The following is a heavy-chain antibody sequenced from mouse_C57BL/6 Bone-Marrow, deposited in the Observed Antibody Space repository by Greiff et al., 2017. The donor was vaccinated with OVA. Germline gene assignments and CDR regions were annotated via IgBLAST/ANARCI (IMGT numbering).Heavy chain of an antibody. CDR1: GYTFTSYW. Sequence: VQLKESGAELAKPGASVKLSCKASGYTFTSYWMHWVKQRPGQGLEWIGYINPSSGYTKYNQKFKDKATLTADKSSSTAYMQLSSLTYEDSAVYYCARFITTVVATRYYFDYWGQGTTLTVSS. J-gene: IGHJ2*01. CDR2: INPSSGYT. CDR3: ARFITTVVATRYYFDY. D-gene: IGHD1-1*01. V-gene: IGHV1-7*01.